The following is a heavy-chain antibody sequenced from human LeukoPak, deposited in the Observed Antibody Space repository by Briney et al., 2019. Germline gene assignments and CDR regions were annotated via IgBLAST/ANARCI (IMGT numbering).Heavy chain of an antibody. Sequence: PGRSLRLSCAASGFTFSSYGMHWVRQAPGKWLEWVAVISYDGSNKYYADSVKGRFTISRDNSKNTLYLQMNSLRAEDTAVYYCAKVGYYGAFDIWGQGTMVTVSS. J-gene: IGHJ3*02. CDR2: ISYDGSNK. V-gene: IGHV3-30*18. CDR1: GFTFSSYG. CDR3: AKVGYYGAFDI. D-gene: IGHD3-16*01.